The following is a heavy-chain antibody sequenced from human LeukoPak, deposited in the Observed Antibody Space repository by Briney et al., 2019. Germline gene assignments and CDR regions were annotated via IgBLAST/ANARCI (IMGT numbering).Heavy chain of an antibody. CDR3: ARAPVWWELLGYFDY. CDR2: IYYSGST. D-gene: IGHD1-26*01. V-gene: IGHV4-39*07. CDR1: GGSISSSSYY. J-gene: IGHJ4*02. Sequence: SSETLSLTCTVSGGSISSSSYYWGWIRQPPGKGLEWIGSIYYSGSTYYNPSLKSRVTISVDTSKNQFSLKLSSVTAADTAVYYCARAPVWWELLGYFDYWGQGTLVTVSS.